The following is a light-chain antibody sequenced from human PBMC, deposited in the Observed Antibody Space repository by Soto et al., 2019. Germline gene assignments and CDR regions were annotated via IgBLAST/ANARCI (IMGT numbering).Light chain of an antibody. V-gene: IGKV1-9*01. CDR2: AAS. Sequence: DIQLTQSPSFLSASVGDRVTITCRASQGINNYLAWYQQTPGKAPKLLIYAASTLQSGVPSRFSGSGYGTEFTLTINSLQPEDFATYYCQQLSSYPLTFGGGTKVEIK. CDR1: QGINNY. CDR3: QQLSSYPLT. J-gene: IGKJ4*01.